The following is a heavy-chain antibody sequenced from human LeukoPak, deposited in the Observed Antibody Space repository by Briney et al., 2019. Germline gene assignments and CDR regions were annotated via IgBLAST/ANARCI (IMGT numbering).Heavy chain of an antibody. CDR1: GGSISSYY. CDR3: ARQDYGGWFDP. D-gene: IGHD4-23*01. V-gene: IGHV4-59*08. Sequence: SETLSLTCTVSGGSISSYYWSWIRQPPGKGLEWIGYIYYSGSTNYNPSLKSRVTISVDTSKNQFSPKLSSVTAADTAVYYCARQDYGGWFDPWGQGTLVTVSS. CDR2: IYYSGST. J-gene: IGHJ5*02.